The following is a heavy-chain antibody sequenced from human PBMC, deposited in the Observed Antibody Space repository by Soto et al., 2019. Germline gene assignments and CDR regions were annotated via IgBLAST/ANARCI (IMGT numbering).Heavy chain of an antibody. CDR3: ARDQGDFWSGPNIDY. D-gene: IGHD3-3*01. CDR2: IIPIFGTA. J-gene: IGHJ4*02. CDR1: RGGFSSCA. Sequence: SVKLSSKACRGGFSSCASSWLRQAPEKGLEWMGGIIPIFGTANYAQKFQGRVTITTDTSTNTAYMELRSLRSEDTAVYYCARDQGDFWSGPNIDYWGQGTLVTV. V-gene: IGHV1-69*05.